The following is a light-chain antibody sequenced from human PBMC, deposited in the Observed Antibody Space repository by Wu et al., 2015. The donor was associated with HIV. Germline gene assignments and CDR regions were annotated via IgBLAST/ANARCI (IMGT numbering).Light chain of an antibody. V-gene: IGKV3-11*01. J-gene: IGKJ2*03. CDR1: QSVRSF. CDR2: DAS. Sequence: EIVLTQSPATLSLSPGERATLSCRASQSVRSFVAWYQQKPGQAPRLLIYDASNRATGIPARFSGSGSGTDFTLTISSLEPEDFAVYYCQQYGSSPYSFGRGDQAGDQT. CDR3: QQYGSSPYS.